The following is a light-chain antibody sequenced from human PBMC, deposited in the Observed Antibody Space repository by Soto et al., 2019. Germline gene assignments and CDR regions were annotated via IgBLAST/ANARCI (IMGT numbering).Light chain of an antibody. CDR2: EVF. CDR1: STDVGDYEY. J-gene: IGLJ2*01. CDR3: SSYTSGATLI. Sequence: QSVLTQPASVSGYPGQSITISCTATSTDVGDYEYVAWYQQYTGKAPQLIIYEVFNRPSGVSNRFSGSKSGYTASLIISGLRAEDEADYYCSSYTSGATLIFGGGTKVTVL. V-gene: IGLV2-14*01.